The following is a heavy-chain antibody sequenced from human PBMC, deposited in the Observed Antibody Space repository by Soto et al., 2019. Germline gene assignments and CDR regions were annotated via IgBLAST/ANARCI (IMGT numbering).Heavy chain of an antibody. J-gene: IGHJ6*02. CDR3: ARDPDTALTTHYYYGMDV. CDR2: IYYSGST. D-gene: IGHD5-18*01. CDR1: GGSISSYY. Sequence: PSETLSLTCTVSGGSISSYYWSWIRQPPGKGLEWIGYIYYSGSTNYNPSLKSRVTTSVDTSKNQFSLKLSSVTAADTAVYYCARDPDTALTTHYYYGMDVWGQGTTVTVSS. V-gene: IGHV4-59*12.